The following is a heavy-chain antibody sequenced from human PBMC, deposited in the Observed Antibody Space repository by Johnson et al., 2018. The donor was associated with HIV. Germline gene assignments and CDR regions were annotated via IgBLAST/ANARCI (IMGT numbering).Heavy chain of an antibody. CDR2: ISYDGSSE. J-gene: IGHJ3*02. CDR1: EFSLSNYA. Sequence: QVKLVESGGGLVQPGRSLRIYCAVSEFSLSNYAMHWVRLAPGKGLQWMAVISYDGSSEYYADSVKGRFTISRDNSQNTLYLQTNSLRAEDTALYYCAKDYENWNYGDDAFDIWGQGTMVTVSS. D-gene: IGHD1-7*01. V-gene: IGHV3-30*04. CDR3: AKDYENWNYGDDAFDI.